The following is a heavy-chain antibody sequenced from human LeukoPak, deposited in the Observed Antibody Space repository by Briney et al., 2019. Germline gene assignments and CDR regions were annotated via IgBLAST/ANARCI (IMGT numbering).Heavy chain of an antibody. CDR1: GGPISSGGYY. CDR3: ARLPAVRGAFDY. D-gene: IGHD2-2*01. J-gene: IGHJ4*02. V-gene: IGHV4-61*02. Sequence: PSQTLSLTCTVSGGPISSGGYYWSWIRQPAGKGLEWIGRIYTSGSTNYNPSLKSRVTISVDTSKNQFSLKLSSVTAADTAVYYCARLPAVRGAFDYWGQGTLVTVSS. CDR2: IYTSGST.